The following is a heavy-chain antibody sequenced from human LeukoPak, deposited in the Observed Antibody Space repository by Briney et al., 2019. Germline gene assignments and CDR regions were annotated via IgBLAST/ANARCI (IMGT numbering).Heavy chain of an antibody. D-gene: IGHD4-11*01. CDR2: ISGSGGST. V-gene: IGHV3-23*01. J-gene: IGHJ4*02. Sequence: GGSLRLSCAASGFTVSSTFMSWVRQAPGKGLEWVSAISGSGGSTYYADSVKGRFTISRDNSKNTLYLQMNSLRAEDTAVYYCAKDGTVTTLDYWGQGTLVTVSS. CDR3: AKDGTVTTLDY. CDR1: GFTVSSTF.